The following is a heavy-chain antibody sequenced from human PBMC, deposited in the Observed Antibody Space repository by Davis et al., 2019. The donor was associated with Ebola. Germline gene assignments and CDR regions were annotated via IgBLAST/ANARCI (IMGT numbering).Heavy chain of an antibody. V-gene: IGHV3-49*03. Sequence: PGGSLRLSCTASGFTFGDYAMSWFRQAPGKGLEWVGFIRSKAYGGTTEYAASVKGRFTISRDDSKSIAYLQMNSLRAEDTAVYYCARYGYSYGMDVWGQGTTVTVSS. J-gene: IGHJ6*02. CDR2: IRSKAYGGTT. CDR1: GFTFGDYA. CDR3: ARYGYSYGMDV. D-gene: IGHD5-18*01.